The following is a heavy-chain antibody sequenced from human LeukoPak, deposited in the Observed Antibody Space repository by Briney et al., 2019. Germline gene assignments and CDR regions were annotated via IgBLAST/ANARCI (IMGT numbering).Heavy chain of an antibody. CDR1: GFTFSSYG. Sequence: PGGSLRLSCAASGFTFSSYGMHWVRQAPGKGLEWVAVIWYDGSNKYYADSVKGRLTISRDNSKNTLYLQMNSLRAEDTAVYYCARACLGPTTPYYGMDVWGQGTTVTVSS. CDR3: ARACLGPTTPYYGMDV. J-gene: IGHJ6*02. CDR2: IWYDGSNK. D-gene: IGHD3-16*01. V-gene: IGHV3-33*01.